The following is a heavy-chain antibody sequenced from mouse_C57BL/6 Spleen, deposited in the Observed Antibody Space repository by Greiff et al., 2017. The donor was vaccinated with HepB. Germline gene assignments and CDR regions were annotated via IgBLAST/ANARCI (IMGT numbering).Heavy chain of an antibody. Sequence: VQLKESGGGLVKPGGSLKLSCAASGFTFSSYAMSWVRQTPEKRLEWVATISDGGSYTYYPDNVKGRFTISRDNAKNNLYLQMSHLKSEDTAMYYCARDDYYSKGRDYWGQGTSVTVSS. CDR2: ISDGGSYT. CDR3: ARDDYYSKGRDY. CDR1: GFTFSSYA. D-gene: IGHD2-5*01. J-gene: IGHJ4*01. V-gene: IGHV5-4*01.